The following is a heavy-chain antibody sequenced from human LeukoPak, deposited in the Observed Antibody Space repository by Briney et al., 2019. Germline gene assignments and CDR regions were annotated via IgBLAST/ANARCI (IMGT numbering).Heavy chain of an antibody. CDR3: ARHSLPGTTPFDY. J-gene: IGHJ4*02. CDR2: INPKTGST. Sequence: ASVKVSCKASGYTFISYYVHWVRQVPGQGLEWMGIINPKTGSTTYPQKFQGRVTMTGDTSTSTVYMELSSLESEDTALYYCARHSLPGTTPFDYWGQGTLVTVS. CDR1: GYTFISYY. D-gene: IGHD1-1*01. V-gene: IGHV1-46*01.